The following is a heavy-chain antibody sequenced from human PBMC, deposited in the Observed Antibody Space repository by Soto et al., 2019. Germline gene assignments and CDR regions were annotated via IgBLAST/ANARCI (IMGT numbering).Heavy chain of an antibody. V-gene: IGHV4-4*07. D-gene: IGHD6-6*01. CDR1: GGSISSYY. J-gene: IGHJ5*02. Sequence: SETLSLTCTVSGGSISSYYWSWIRQPAGKGLEWIGRIYTSGSTNYNPSLKSRVTMSVDTSKNQFSLKLSSVTAADTAVYYCAGGSSSSGWFDPWGQGTLVTVSS. CDR2: IYTSGST. CDR3: AGGSSSSGWFDP.